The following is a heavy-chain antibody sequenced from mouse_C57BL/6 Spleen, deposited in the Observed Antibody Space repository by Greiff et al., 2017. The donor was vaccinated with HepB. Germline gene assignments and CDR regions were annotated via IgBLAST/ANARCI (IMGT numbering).Heavy chain of an antibody. D-gene: IGHD3-1*01. CDR2: IYPGSGST. CDR1: GYTFTSYW. Sequence: QVQLKQPGAELVKPGASVKMSCKASGYTFTSYWITWVKQRPGQGLEWIGDIYPGSGSTNYNEKFKSKATLTVDTSSSTAYMQLSSLTSEDSAVYYCARCSIYYAMDYWGQGTSVTVSS. CDR3: ARCSIYYAMDY. V-gene: IGHV1-55*01. J-gene: IGHJ4*01.